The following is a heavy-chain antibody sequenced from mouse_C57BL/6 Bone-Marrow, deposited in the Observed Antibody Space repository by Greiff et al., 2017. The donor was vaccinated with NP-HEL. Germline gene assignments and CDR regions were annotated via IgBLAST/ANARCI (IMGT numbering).Heavy chain of an antibody. Sequence: EVMLVESGGGLVKPGGSLKLSCAASGFTFSSYAMSWVRQTPEKRLEWVATISDGGSYTYYPDNVKGRFTISRDNAKNNLYLQMSHLKSEDTAMYYCARHSYGNSYYAMDYWGQGTSVTVSS. CDR3: ARHSYGNSYYAMDY. CDR2: ISDGGSYT. J-gene: IGHJ4*01. D-gene: IGHD2-10*02. CDR1: GFTFSSYA. V-gene: IGHV5-4*03.